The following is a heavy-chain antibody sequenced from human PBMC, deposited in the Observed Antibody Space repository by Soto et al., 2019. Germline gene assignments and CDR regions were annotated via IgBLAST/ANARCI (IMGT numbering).Heavy chain of an antibody. CDR3: ARDAPYYDTLTGYSYYYYGMDV. CDR2: ISYDGSNK. Sequence: QVQLVESGGGVVQPGRSLRLSCAASGFTFSNYAMHWVRQAPGKGLEWVTVISYDGSNKYYGDSVKGRFTISRDNSKNTLYLQTNSLRPDDTAVYYCARDAPYYDTLTGYSYYYYGMDVWGQGTTVTVSS. CDR1: GFTFSNYA. D-gene: IGHD3-9*01. V-gene: IGHV3-30-3*01. J-gene: IGHJ6*02.